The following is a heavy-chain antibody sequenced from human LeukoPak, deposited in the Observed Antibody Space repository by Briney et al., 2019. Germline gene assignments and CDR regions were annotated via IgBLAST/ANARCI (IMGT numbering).Heavy chain of an antibody. CDR1: GYPFTRHY. J-gene: IGHJ4*02. CDR3: ARDGYYYDSSGYYPHPDY. Sequence: ASVEVSFQASGYPFTRHYMHWGPPAPGQGVEGVGWINPNSGGTNDAKKFQGSVTMSRDTSISAAYMEVRRLRSDDTAVYYCARDGYYYDSSGYYPHPDYWGQGTLVTVSS. CDR2: INPNSGGT. D-gene: IGHD3-22*01. V-gene: IGHV1-2*02.